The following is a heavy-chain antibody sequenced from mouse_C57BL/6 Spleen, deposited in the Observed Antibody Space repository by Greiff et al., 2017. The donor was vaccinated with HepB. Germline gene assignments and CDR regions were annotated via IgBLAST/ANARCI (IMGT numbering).Heavy chain of an antibody. Sequence: QVQLKESGPGLVQPSQSLSITCPVSGFSLTSYGVHWVRQSPGKGLEWLGVIWSGGSTDYNAAFISRLSISKDNSKSQVFFKMNSLQADDTAIYYCAREDYDLPFAYWGQGTLVTVSA. CDR3: AREDYDLPFAY. V-gene: IGHV2-2*01. CDR2: IWSGGST. CDR1: GFSLTSYG. J-gene: IGHJ3*01. D-gene: IGHD2-4*01.